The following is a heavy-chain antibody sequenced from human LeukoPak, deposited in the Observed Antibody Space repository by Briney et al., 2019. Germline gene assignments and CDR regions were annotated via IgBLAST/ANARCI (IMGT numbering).Heavy chain of an antibody. V-gene: IGHV3-21*01. J-gene: IGHJ4*02. D-gene: IGHD1-26*01. CDR1: GFTFSSFS. CDR2: ISSSSSYI. CDR3: ARVFSGNYLNDHHFDY. Sequence: GGSLRLSCAASGFTFSSFSMNWVRQAPGKGLEWVSSISSSSSYIYYADSVKGRFTISRDNAKNSLYLQMNSLRAEDTAVYYCARVFSGNYLNDHHFDYWGQGTLVTVSS.